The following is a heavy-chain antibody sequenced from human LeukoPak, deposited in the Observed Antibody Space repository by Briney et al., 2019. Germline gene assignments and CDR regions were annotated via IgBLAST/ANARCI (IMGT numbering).Heavy chain of an antibody. Sequence: SVKVSCKASGGTFSSYAISWVRQAPGQGLEWMGRIIPILGIANYAQKFQGRVTITADKSTSTAYMELSSLRSEDTAVYYCARDLVNTIFGVVTIENYYYYGMDVWGQGTTVTVSS. CDR3: ARDLVNTIFGVVTIENYYYYGMDV. V-gene: IGHV1-69*04. J-gene: IGHJ6*02. CDR1: GGTFSSYA. CDR2: IIPILGIA. D-gene: IGHD3-3*01.